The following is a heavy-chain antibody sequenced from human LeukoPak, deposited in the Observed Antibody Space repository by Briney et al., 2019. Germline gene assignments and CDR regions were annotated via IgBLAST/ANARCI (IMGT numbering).Heavy chain of an antibody. CDR2: ISSSSSYI. V-gene: IGHV3-21*01. Sequence: GGSLRLSCAASGFTFSSYAMNWVRQAPGKGLEWVSSISSSSSYIYYADSVKGRFTISRDNAKNSLYLQMNSLRAEDTAVYYCARDPYCYGSGSYPPDYWGQGTLVTVSS. D-gene: IGHD3-10*01. CDR3: ARDPYCYGSGSYPPDY. CDR1: GFTFSSYA. J-gene: IGHJ4*02.